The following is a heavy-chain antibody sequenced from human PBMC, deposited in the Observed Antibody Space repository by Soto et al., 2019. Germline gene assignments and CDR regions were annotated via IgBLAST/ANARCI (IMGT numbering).Heavy chain of an antibody. J-gene: IGHJ4*02. CDR2: IYYSGST. V-gene: IGHV4-59*01. CDR1: GGSISSYY. Sequence: SETLSLTCTVSGGSISSYYWSWIRQPPGKGLEWIGYIYYSGSTNYNPSLKSRVTISVDTSKNQFSLKLSSVTAADTAVYYCARQLRPRQESGFDYWGQGTLVTVSS. CDR3: ARQLRPRQESGFDY. D-gene: IGHD1-7*01.